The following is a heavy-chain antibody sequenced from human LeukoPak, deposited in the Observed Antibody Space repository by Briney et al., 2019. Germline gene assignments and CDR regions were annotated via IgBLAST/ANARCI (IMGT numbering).Heavy chain of an antibody. CDR1: GGTFSSYA. CDR2: IIPIFGTA. V-gene: IGHV1-69*01. D-gene: IGHD3-22*01. Sequence: ASVKVSCKASGGTFSSYAISWVRQAPGQGLEWMGGIIPIFGTANYAQKFQGRVTITADESTSTAYMELSSLRSEDTAVYYCATASYYYDSSGPRRDAFDIWGQGTMVTVSS. CDR3: ATASYYYDSSGPRRDAFDI. J-gene: IGHJ3*02.